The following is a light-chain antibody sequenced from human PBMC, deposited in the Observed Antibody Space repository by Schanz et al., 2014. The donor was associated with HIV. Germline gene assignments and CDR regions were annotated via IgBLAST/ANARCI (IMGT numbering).Light chain of an antibody. V-gene: IGKV3-15*01. J-gene: IGKJ5*01. CDR2: GAS. Sequence: EVVLTQSPGTLSVSPGERATLSCRASQTVSKNLAWYQQKPGQAPRLLIYGASTRVTGIPARFSGSGSGTEFTLTISSLQSEDFAVYYCQQYNDWPPITFGQGTRLEIK. CDR3: QQYNDWPPIT. CDR1: QTVSKN.